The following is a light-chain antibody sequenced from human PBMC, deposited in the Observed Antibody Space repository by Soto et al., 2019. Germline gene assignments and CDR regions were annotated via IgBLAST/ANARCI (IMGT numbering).Light chain of an antibody. CDR2: EAS. Sequence: DIQMTQSPSTLSASVGDRVTITCRAGQSISTWLAWYQQKPGKAPKLVLYEASSLESGVPSRFSGSGSGTEFTLTISSLQPDDFATFYCQQYNSYSEAFGQGTKVDIK. J-gene: IGKJ1*01. CDR3: QQYNSYSEA. V-gene: IGKV1-5*03. CDR1: QSISTW.